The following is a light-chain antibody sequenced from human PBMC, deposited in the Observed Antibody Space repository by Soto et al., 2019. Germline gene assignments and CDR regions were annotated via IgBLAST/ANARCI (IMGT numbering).Light chain of an antibody. CDR3: PHYNSWPQT. CDR1: ESVHRN. J-gene: IGKJ3*01. CDR2: YAS. Sequence: EMVMTESPATLSVSPGERVTLSCRASESVHRNLAWYQQKPGQRPSLLIYYASTRATGVPDTFTACGSGTEFTRNTSSLKSYESRVEHYPHYNSWPQTCSPTTKVEIK. V-gene: IGKV3-15*01.